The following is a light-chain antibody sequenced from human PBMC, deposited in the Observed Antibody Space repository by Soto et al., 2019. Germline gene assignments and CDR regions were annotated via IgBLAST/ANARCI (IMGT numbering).Light chain of an antibody. CDR2: GAS. CDR1: QSVSSSY. V-gene: IGKV3-20*01. CDR3: QQYGSPR. J-gene: IGKJ4*01. Sequence: EIVLTQSPGTLSLSPGERATLSCSASQSVSSSYLAWYQQKPGQAPRLLIYGASSRATGIPDRFSGSGSGTDFTLTISRLEPEDFAVYYCQQYGSPRFGGGTKVDIK.